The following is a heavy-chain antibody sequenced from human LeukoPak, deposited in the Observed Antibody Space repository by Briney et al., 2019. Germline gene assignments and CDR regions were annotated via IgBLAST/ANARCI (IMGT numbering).Heavy chain of an antibody. Sequence: PGGSLRLSCAASGFTFSNAWMSWVRQAPGKGLEWVGRIRSKTDGGTTDYAAPVKGRFTISRDDSKNTLYLQMNSLKTEDTAVCYCTTDYYYGSGSSDAFDIWGQGTMVTVSS. CDR3: TTDYYYGSGSSDAFDI. CDR1: GFTFSNAW. J-gene: IGHJ3*02. CDR2: IRSKTDGGTT. V-gene: IGHV3-15*01. D-gene: IGHD3-10*01.